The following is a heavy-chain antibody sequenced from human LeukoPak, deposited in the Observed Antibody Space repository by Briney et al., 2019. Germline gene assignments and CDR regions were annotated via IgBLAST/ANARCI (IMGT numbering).Heavy chain of an antibody. CDR3: ARALDRYYYYMDV. J-gene: IGHJ6*03. D-gene: IGHD1-14*01. Sequence: PSETLSLTCAVYGGSFSGYYWSWIRQPPGKGLEGIGEINHSGSTNYNPSLKSRVTISVDTSKNQFSLKLSSVTAADTAVYYCARALDRYYYYMDVWGKGTTVTVSS. CDR1: GGSFSGYY. CDR2: INHSGST. V-gene: IGHV4-34*01.